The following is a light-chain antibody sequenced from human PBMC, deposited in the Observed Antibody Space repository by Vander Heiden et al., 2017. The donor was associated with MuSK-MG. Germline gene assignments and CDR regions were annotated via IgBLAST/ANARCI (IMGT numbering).Light chain of an antibody. Sequence: SYELTQPPSVSVSPRQTARITCSGDVLATQYAYWYQQKPGQAPGLVIYKDSERPSGIPERFSGSSSGTTVTLTISGVHAEDEADYYCQSADNRGRGTYVFGTGTRVTVL. J-gene: IGLJ1*01. V-gene: IGLV3-25*03. CDR1: VLATQY. CDR3: QSADNRGRGTYV. CDR2: KDS.